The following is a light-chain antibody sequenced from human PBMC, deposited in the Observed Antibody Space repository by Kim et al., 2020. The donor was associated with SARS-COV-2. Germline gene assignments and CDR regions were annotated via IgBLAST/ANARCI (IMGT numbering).Light chain of an antibody. CDR2: DAS. Sequence: ASVGDRVTITCRASQGISSALAWYQQKPGKAPKLLIYDASSLESGVPSRFSGSGSGTDFTLTISSLQPEDFATYYCQQFNNYSITFGQGTRLEIK. V-gene: IGKV1D-13*01. CDR1: QGISSA. J-gene: IGKJ5*01. CDR3: QQFNNYSIT.